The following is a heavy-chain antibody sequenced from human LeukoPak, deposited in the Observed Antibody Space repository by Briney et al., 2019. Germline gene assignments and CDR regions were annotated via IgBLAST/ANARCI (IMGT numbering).Heavy chain of an antibody. CDR1: GYTFTSYY. Sequence: ASVKVSCKASGYTFTSYYMHWVRRAPGQGLEWMGIINPSGGSTSYAQKFQGRVTMTRDTSTSTVYMKLSSLRSEDTAVYYCARGHMVRGEGGGSFDYWGQGTLVTVSS. CDR2: INPSGGST. J-gene: IGHJ4*02. V-gene: IGHV1-46*01. CDR3: ARGHMVRGEGGGSFDY. D-gene: IGHD3-10*01.